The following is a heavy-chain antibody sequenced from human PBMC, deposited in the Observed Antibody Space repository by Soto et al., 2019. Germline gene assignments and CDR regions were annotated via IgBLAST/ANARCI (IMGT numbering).Heavy chain of an antibody. J-gene: IGHJ4*02. CDR1: GFTFGSYW. Sequence: GGSLSLSCAASGFTFGSYWMSWVRQAPGKGLEWLATIKMDASEKKYVDSVKGRFTMSRDNAKNSLYLQMDSLRAEDTAVYYCAREGAHYTPLDHWGQGTLVTVSS. CDR2: IKMDASEK. D-gene: IGHD2-15*01. CDR3: AREGAHYTPLDH. V-gene: IGHV3-7*01.